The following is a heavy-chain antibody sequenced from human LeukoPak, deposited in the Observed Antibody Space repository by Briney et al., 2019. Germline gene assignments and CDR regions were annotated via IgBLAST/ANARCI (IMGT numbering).Heavy chain of an antibody. CDR3: VKDRWSGSSALEH. CDR1: GFRFSSYA. V-gene: IGHV3-23*01. D-gene: IGHD3-3*01. CDR2: ITAGGDGT. Sequence: GGSLRLSCAASGFRFSSYAMSWVRQAPGKGLEWASTITAGGDGTYYAGSVKGRIAISRDNSKSTVYLQMNGLRADDTAVYYCVKDRWSGSSALEHWGRGTLVTASS. J-gene: IGHJ1*01.